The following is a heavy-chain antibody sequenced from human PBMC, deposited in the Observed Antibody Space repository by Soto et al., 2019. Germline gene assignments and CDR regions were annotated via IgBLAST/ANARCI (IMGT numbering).Heavy chain of an antibody. Sequence: GGSLRLSCAASGFTFSSYAMSWVRQAPGKGLEWVSAISGSGGSTYYADSVKGRFTISRDNSKNTLYLQMNSLRAEDTAVYYCAKGPGYYDSSGYLAFDYWGQGTLVTVSS. V-gene: IGHV3-23*01. J-gene: IGHJ4*02. D-gene: IGHD3-22*01. CDR1: GFTFSSYA. CDR3: AKGPGYYDSSGYLAFDY. CDR2: ISGSGGST.